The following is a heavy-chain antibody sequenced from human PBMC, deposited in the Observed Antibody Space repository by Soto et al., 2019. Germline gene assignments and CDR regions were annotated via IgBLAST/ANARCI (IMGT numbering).Heavy chain of an antibody. CDR2: IYYSGST. D-gene: IGHD3-16*02. CDR3: ARAPPYDYVWGSYRILDY. CDR1: GGSISSYY. J-gene: IGHJ4*02. V-gene: IGHV4-59*01. Sequence: SATLSLPCTVSGGSISSYYWSWIRQPPGKGLEWIGYIYYSGSTNYNPSLKSRVTISVDTSKNQFSLKLSSVTAADTAVYYCARAPPYDYVWGSYRILDYWGQGTLVTVSS.